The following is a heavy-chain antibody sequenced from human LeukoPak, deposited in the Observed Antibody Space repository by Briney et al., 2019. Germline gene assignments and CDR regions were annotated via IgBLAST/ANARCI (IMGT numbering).Heavy chain of an antibody. CDR1: GFTFSSYE. V-gene: IGHV3-48*03. D-gene: IGHD2-2*01. CDR3: ARCTASCYVNAFDV. J-gene: IGHJ3*01. CDR2: ISSSGTTI. Sequence: GGNLGLSCAASGFTFSSYEMNWVRQAPGKGREWGLYISSSGTTISYADSVKGRFTISRDNAKNSLYLQMNSLRVEDTAVYYCARCTASCYVNAFDVWGQGTLLTLSA.